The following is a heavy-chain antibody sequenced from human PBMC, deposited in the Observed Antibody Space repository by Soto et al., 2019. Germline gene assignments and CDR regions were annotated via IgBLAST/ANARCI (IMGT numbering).Heavy chain of an antibody. CDR3: ARGPSIAARDAFDI. CDR2: INPNSGGT. CDR1: GSTFTDSY. Sequence: ASVKVSCKASGSTFTDSYMHWVRQAPGQGLEWMGWINPNSGGTNYAQKFQGWVTMTRGTSISTAYMELSRLRSDDTAVYYCARGPSIAARDAFDIWGQGTMVTVSS. D-gene: IGHD6-6*01. V-gene: IGHV1-2*04. J-gene: IGHJ3*02.